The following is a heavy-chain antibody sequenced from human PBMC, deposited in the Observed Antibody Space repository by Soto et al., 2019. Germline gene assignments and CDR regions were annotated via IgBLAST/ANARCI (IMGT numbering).Heavy chain of an antibody. Sequence: PSETLSLTCTVSGGSISTYYWSWIRQPPGKGLEWIGYVYYSGSTNYNPSLKSRVTISLDTSKNQFSLKLSSVTAADTAVYYCARDHSSGFHYIFDSWGQGALVTVSS. CDR3: ARDHSSGFHYIFDS. CDR2: VYYSGST. V-gene: IGHV4-59*01. CDR1: GGSISTYY. D-gene: IGHD3-22*01. J-gene: IGHJ4*02.